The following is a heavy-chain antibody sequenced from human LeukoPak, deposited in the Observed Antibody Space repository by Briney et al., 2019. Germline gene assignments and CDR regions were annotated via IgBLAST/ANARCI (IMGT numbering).Heavy chain of an antibody. J-gene: IGHJ4*02. V-gene: IGHV3-48*03. Sequence: GGSLRLSCAASGFTLCCYEMNWVRQAPGKGVEWVTYSSTSCSTTYYADSVKGRFTISRDNAKNSLYLQMISRRAEDTALYYCARVEAFIDYWGQGTLVTVSS. CDR2: SSTSCSTT. D-gene: IGHD3-3*02. CDR1: GFTLCCYE. CDR3: ARVEAFIDY.